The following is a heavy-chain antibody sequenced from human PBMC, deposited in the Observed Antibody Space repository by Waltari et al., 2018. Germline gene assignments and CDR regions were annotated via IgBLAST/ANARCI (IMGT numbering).Heavy chain of an antibody. D-gene: IGHD6-19*01. V-gene: IGHV4-4*02. J-gene: IGHJ4*02. Sequence: QVQLQQSGPGLVRPSWTLSLSCAVSGVSLSSNNWWSWVRQSPGKGLEWIGDTHHSGITKYCASLRSRVTISLDQSKNQFYLTLSSVTAADAAVYYCARDGDYSSGRFFDSWGQGTLVNVSS. CDR2: THHSGIT. CDR3: ARDGDYSSGRFFDS. CDR1: GVSLSSNNW.